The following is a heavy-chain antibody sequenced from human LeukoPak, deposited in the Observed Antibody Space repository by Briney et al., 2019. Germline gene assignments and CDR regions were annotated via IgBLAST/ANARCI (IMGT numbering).Heavy chain of an antibody. Sequence: TGGSLRLSCAASGFTFSSYSMNWVRQAPGKGLEWVSYISSSSSTIYYADSVKGRFTISRDNAKNSLYLQMNSLRAEDTAVYYCVKDGHCTHTSCYYFDYWGQGTLVTVSS. CDR2: ISSSSSTI. D-gene: IGHD2-2*01. V-gene: IGHV3-48*01. J-gene: IGHJ4*02. CDR3: VKDGHCTHTSCYYFDY. CDR1: GFTFSSYS.